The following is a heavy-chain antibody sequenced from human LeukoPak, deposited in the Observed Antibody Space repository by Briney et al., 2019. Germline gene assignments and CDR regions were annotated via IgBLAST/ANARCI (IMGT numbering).Heavy chain of an antibody. Sequence: PGGSLRLSCAASGLTFSGSAMSWVRQAPGKGLEWVSFISGSGNSTYYADSVKGRFTISRDNSKNTLYLQMNSLRAEDTAVYYCAKVLVLVSANRYYFDYWGQGTLVTVSS. V-gene: IGHV3-23*01. CDR1: GLTFSGSA. J-gene: IGHJ4*02. D-gene: IGHD2-15*01. CDR3: AKVLVLVSANRYYFDY. CDR2: ISGSGNST.